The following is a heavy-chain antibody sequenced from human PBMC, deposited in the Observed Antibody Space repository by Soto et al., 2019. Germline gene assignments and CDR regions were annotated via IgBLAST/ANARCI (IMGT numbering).Heavy chain of an antibody. Sequence: PSETLSLTCTVSGGSISSYYWSWIRQPPGKGLEWIGYIYYSGSTNYNPSLKSRVTISVDTSKNQFSLKLSSVTAADTAVYYCARVSRDCSGGSCYPVKMGSRYYFDYWGQGTLVTVSS. CDR2: IYYSGST. CDR1: GGSISSYY. CDR3: ARVSRDCSGGSCYPVKMGSRYYFDY. V-gene: IGHV4-59*01. J-gene: IGHJ4*02. D-gene: IGHD2-15*01.